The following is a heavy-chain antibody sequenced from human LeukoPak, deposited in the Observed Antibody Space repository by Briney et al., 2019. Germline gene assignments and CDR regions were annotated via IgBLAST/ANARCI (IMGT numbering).Heavy chain of an antibody. CDR3: ASGYAEVLLVAEAFHH. V-gene: IGHV4-39*01. D-gene: IGHD5-12*01. CDR2: IHYSGTT. CDR1: GDSIDSSNYY. Sequence: PSETLSLTCTVSGDSIDSSNYYWAWIRQPPGKGLEWIATIHYSGTTFYNMSVKSRVAISIDSSKNQFSLKLSSVSASDTAIYFCASGYAEVLLVAEAFHHWGQGTLVTVSS. J-gene: IGHJ1*01.